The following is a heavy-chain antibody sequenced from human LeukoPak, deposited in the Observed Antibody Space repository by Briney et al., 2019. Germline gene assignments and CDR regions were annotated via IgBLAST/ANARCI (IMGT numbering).Heavy chain of an antibody. CDR3: ARVPYSSSSSNWFDP. D-gene: IGHD6-13*01. J-gene: IGHJ5*02. CDR1: GGSISSYY. CDR2: MYTSGST. V-gene: IGHV4-4*07. Sequence: SETLSLTCTVSGGSISSYYWSWIRQPAGKGLEWIGRMYTSGSTNYNPSLKSRVTMSVDTSKNQFSLKLSSVTAADTAVYYCARVPYSSSSSNWFDPWGQVALVTVSS.